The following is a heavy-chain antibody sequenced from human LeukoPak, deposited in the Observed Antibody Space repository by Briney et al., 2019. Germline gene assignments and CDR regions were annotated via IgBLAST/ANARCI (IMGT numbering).Heavy chain of an antibody. Sequence: KASETLSLTCTVSGGSISSYYWSWIRQPPGKGLEWIGYIYYSGSTNYNPSLKSRVTISVDTSKNQFSLKLSSVTAADTAVYYCASSRDGYYYYYMDVWGKGTTVTVSS. CDR3: ASSRDGYYYYYMDV. CDR1: GGSISSYY. CDR2: IYYSGST. V-gene: IGHV4-59*01. D-gene: IGHD5-24*01. J-gene: IGHJ6*03.